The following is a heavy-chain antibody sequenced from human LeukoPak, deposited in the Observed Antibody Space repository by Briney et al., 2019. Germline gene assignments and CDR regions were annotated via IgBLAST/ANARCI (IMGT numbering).Heavy chain of an antibody. CDR3: ATNLAIHFDY. Sequence: PGGSLRLSCAASGFTFSNAWLHWVRQAPGKGLEWLSYISSSSSTIYYADSVKGRFTISRDNAKNSLYLQMNSLRDEDTAVYYCATNLAIHFDYWGQGTLVTVSS. D-gene: IGHD2-21*01. CDR2: ISSSSSTI. J-gene: IGHJ4*02. CDR1: GFTFSNAW. V-gene: IGHV3-48*02.